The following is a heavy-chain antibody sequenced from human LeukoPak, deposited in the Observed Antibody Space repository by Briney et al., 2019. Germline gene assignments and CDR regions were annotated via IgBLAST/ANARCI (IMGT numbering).Heavy chain of an antibody. CDR3: ARERIEHETYYYDSSGYYPRYFQH. V-gene: IGHV1-69*13. CDR2: IIPIFGTA. CDR1: GGTFSSYA. Sequence: SVKVSCKASGGTFSSYAISWVRQAPGQRLEWMGGIIPIFGTANYAQKFQGRVTITADESTSTAYMELSSLRSEDTAVYYCARERIEHETYYYDSSGYYPRYFQHWGQGTLVTVSS. J-gene: IGHJ1*01. D-gene: IGHD3-22*01.